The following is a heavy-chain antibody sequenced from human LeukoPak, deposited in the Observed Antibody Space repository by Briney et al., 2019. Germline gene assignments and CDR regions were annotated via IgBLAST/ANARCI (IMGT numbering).Heavy chain of an antibody. V-gene: IGHV1-69*01. Sequence: SVKVSCKASGGTFISYAISWVRQAPGQGLEWMGGIIPIFGTANYAQKFQGRVTITAHESTSTAYMELSSLRSEDTAVYYCTRDYCSSTSCYYAFDIWGQGTMVTVSS. CDR1: GGTFISYA. D-gene: IGHD2-2*01. CDR2: IIPIFGTA. J-gene: IGHJ3*02. CDR3: TRDYCSSTSCYYAFDI.